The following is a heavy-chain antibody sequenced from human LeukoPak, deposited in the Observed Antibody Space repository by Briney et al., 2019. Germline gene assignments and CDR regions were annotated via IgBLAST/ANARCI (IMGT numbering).Heavy chain of an antibody. D-gene: IGHD2/OR15-2a*01. Sequence: KPSETLSLTCTVSGGSISSSSYYWGWIRQPPGKGLEWIGSIYYSGSTYYNPSLKSRVTISVDTSKNQFSLKLSSVTAADTAVYYCARLRGRVHFYSSPLGMDVWGQGTTVTVSS. CDR2: IYYSGST. CDR3: ARLRGRVHFYSSPLGMDV. J-gene: IGHJ6*02. V-gene: IGHV4-39*07. CDR1: GGSISSSSYY.